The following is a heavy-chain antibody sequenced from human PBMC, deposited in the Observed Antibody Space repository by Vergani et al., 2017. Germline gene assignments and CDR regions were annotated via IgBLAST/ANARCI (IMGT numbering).Heavy chain of an antibody. J-gene: IGHJ4*02. CDR3: ARDVGIAAAGGPVDY. Sequence: QVQLQQWGAGLLKPSETLSLTCAVYGGSFSGYYWSWIRQPPGRGLEWIGEINHRGSTNYNPSLKRRVTISVDTSKNQFSLKLSSVTAADTAVYYCARDVGIAAAGGPVDYWGQGTLVTVST. CDR2: INHRGST. CDR1: GGSFSGYY. V-gene: IGHV4-34*01. D-gene: IGHD6-13*01.